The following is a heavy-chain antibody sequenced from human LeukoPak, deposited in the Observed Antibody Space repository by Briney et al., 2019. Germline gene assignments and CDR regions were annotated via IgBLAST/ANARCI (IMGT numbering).Heavy chain of an antibody. Sequence: HTGGSLRLSCAASGFSFSSFAMHWVRQAPGKGLEWVAVTPYDGNTKYYADSVLGRFTISRDNSKNTLYLQMNSLRAEDTALYYCARDGNSGYDLTYYYGMDVWGQGTTVTVSS. V-gene: IGHV3-30-3*01. CDR3: ARDGNSGYDLTYYYGMDV. D-gene: IGHD5-12*01. CDR1: GFSFSSFA. J-gene: IGHJ6*02. CDR2: TPYDGNTK.